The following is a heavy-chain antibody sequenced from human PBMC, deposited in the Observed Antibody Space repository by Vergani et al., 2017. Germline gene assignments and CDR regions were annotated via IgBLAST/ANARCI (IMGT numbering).Heavy chain of an antibody. Sequence: EVQLVESGGGLVQPGRSLRLSCAASGFTFDDYAMHWVRQAPGKGLEWVSRINSDGSSTSYADSVKGRFTISRDNAKNTLYLQMNSLRAEDTAVYYCARDGGYSYAFDYWGQGTLVTVSS. D-gene: IGHD5-18*01. CDR2: INSDGSST. V-gene: IGHV3-9*01. CDR3: ARDGGYSYAFDY. J-gene: IGHJ4*02. CDR1: GFTFDDYA.